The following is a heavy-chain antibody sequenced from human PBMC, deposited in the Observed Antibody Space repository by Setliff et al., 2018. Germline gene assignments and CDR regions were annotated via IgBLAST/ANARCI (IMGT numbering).Heavy chain of an antibody. J-gene: IGHJ1*01. CDR1: GFAFSTYA. Sequence: GGSLRLSCAASGFAFSTYAMHWVRQAPGKGLEWVAIIWYDGTNKYYADSVKGRFTISRDNPKNTLYLQMNSLRPEDTAVYYCTKVGKSGTWDQYFQYWGQGTLVTVSS. D-gene: IGHD3-10*01. V-gene: IGHV3-30*02. CDR3: TKVGKSGTWDQYFQY. CDR2: IWYDGTNK.